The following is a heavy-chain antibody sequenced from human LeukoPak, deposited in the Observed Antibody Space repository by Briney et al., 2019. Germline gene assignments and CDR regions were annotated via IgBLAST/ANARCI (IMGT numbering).Heavy chain of an antibody. CDR2: IRGSGCTT. Sequence: GSLRLSCAASGFTFSDYAMSWVRQARGKGLEWVSTIRGSGCTTYNADSVKGRFTISRDNSKMQLSLQMNSLRAEDTAVYYCAKRSSYGYAVTTSLDYWGQGTLAIVCS. J-gene: IGHJ4*02. V-gene: IGHV3-23*01. CDR1: GFTFSDYA. D-gene: IGHD5-18*01. CDR3: AKRSSYGYAVTTSLDY.